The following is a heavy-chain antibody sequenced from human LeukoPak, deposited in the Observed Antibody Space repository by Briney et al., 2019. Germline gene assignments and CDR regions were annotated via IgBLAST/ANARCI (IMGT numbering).Heavy chain of an antibody. CDR2: IKQDGSEK. CDR1: GFTFSTYA. CDR3: ARDRNYDYVWGSYRYGYYFDY. D-gene: IGHD3-16*02. V-gene: IGHV3-7*01. Sequence: GGSLRLSCAASGFTFSTYAMSWVRQAPGKGLEWVANIKQDGSEKYYVDSVKGRFTIPRDNAKNSLYLQMNSLRAEDTAVYYCARDRNYDYVWGSYRYGYYFDYWGQGTLVTVSS. J-gene: IGHJ4*02.